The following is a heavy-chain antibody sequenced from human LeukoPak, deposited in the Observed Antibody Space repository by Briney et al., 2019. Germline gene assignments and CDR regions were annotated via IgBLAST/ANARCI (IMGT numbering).Heavy chain of an antibody. D-gene: IGHD1-1*01. CDR2: IYHSGST. Sequence: PSETLSLTCTVSGYSISSGYYWGWIRQPPGKGLEWIGSIYHSGSTYYNPSLKSRVTISVDTSKNQFSLKLSSVTAADTAVHYCARDPDWNPLDYWGQGTLVTVSS. CDR3: ARDPDWNPLDY. V-gene: IGHV4-38-2*02. J-gene: IGHJ4*02. CDR1: GYSISSGYY.